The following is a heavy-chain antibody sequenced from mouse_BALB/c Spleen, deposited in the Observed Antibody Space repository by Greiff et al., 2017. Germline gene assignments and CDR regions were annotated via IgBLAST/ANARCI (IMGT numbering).Heavy chain of an antibody. CDR3: ARYGDSSGSVDY. CDR2: ISSGGGNT. J-gene: IGHJ2*01. V-gene: IGHV5-9*03. CDR1: GFTFSSYT. D-gene: IGHD3-2*01. Sequence: EVQLVESGGGLVKPGGSLKLSCAASGFTFSSYTMSWVRQTPEKRLEWVATISSGGGNTYYPDSVKGRFTISRDNAKNNLYLQMSSLRSEDTALYYGARYGDSSGSVDYWGQGTTLTVSA.